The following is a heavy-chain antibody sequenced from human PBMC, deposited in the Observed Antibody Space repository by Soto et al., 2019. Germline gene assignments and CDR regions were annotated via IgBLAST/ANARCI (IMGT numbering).Heavy chain of an antibody. CDR1: GFTLSSYG. V-gene: IGHV3-30*03. CDR3: ATGRESETASIPEFDL. CDR2: ITYDGSYM. Sequence: QVDLVESGGGVVQPGRSLRLSCAASGFTLSSYGIHWVRQAPGKGLEWVAVITYDGSYMAYADSVKGRFSSSRDNSKNTVHLQMSSLRTDDTALYYCATGRESETASIPEFDLWGRGTLVTVSS. J-gene: IGHJ2*01.